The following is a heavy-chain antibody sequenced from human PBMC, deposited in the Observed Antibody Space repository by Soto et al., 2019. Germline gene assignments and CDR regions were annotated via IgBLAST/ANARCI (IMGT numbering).Heavy chain of an antibody. Sequence: VQLVQSGAEVKKPGASVKVSCRASGYTISSYDINWVRQAPGQGLEWMGWMSPGSGDTGYAPSFQGRVAMTRNISINPAYLELTSLTPEDTGVYFCARDIMAPWGQGTLVTVSA. V-gene: IGHV1-8*01. J-gene: IGHJ5*02. CDR3: ARDIMAP. CDR2: MSPGSGDT. D-gene: IGHD5-12*01. CDR1: GYTISSYD.